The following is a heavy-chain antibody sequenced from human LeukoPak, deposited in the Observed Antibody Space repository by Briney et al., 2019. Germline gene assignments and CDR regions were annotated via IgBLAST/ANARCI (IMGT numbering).Heavy chain of an antibody. CDR1: GFTFDDYA. Sequence: PGGSLRLSCAASGFTFDDYAMHWVRQAPGKGLEWVSGISWNSGNIGYADSVKGRFSISRDNAKNSLYLQVNSLRVEDTALYYCVKDLNWAFDYWGQGTLVTVSS. D-gene: IGHD7-27*01. V-gene: IGHV3-9*01. CDR2: ISWNSGNI. CDR3: VKDLNWAFDY. J-gene: IGHJ4*02.